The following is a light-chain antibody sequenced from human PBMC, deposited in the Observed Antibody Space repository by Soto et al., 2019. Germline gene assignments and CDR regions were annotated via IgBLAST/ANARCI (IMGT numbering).Light chain of an antibody. CDR1: SSNIETNY. CDR3: AAWDDSLSGAV. J-gene: IGLJ7*01. V-gene: IGLV1-47*01. CDR2: RSD. Sequence: QSVLTQPPSASGTPGQRVTISCSGSSSNIETNYVYWYQQLPGAAPKLLIYRSDQRPSGVPDRFSGSKSGTSASLAISGLRSEDEADYYCAAWDDSLSGAVFGGGTHLTVL.